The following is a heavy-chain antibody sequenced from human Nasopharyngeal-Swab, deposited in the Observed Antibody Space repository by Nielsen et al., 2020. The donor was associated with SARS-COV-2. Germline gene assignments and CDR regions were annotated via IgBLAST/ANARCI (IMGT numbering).Heavy chain of an antibody. CDR2: TYYRSKWYN. Sequence: SQTLSLTCAISGDSVSSNNAAWNWIRQSPSRGLEWLGRTYYRSKWYNEYAASVKSRVTINPDTSQNQISLQVNSMTAEDTAVYYCGRRQMGAHAFDIWGQGTMVTVSS. V-gene: IGHV6-1*01. D-gene: IGHD3-16*01. CDR1: GDSVSSNNAA. J-gene: IGHJ3*02. CDR3: GRRQMGAHAFDI.